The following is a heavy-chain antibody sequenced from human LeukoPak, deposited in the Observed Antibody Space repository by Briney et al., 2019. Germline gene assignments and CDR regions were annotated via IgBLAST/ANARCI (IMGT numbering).Heavy chain of an antibody. CDR3: ARAGEQWLWYFDY. D-gene: IGHD6-19*01. J-gene: IGHJ4*02. CDR1: GDSISSYY. CDR2: IYTSGST. Sequence: PSETLSLTCIVSGDSISSYYWSWIRQPAGKGLEWIGRIYTSGSTNYNPSLKSRVTMSVDTSKNQFSPKLSSVTAADTAVYYCARAGEQWLWYFDYWGQGTLVTVSS. V-gene: IGHV4-4*07.